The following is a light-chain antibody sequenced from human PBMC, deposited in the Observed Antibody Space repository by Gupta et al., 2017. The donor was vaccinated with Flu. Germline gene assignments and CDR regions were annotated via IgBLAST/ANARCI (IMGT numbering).Light chain of an antibody. CDR3: KQYNNWPPST. CDR2: GAS. Sequence: EIVMTQFSATLSVSTGERATLSCRASQIVSSNLAWYQQKPGQAPRLLIYGASTRATCIPARFSGSGSVTEFALTISSLQSEDFAVYYCKQYNNWPPSTFGQGTKLEIK. J-gene: IGKJ2*01. CDR1: QIVSSN. V-gene: IGKV3-15*01.